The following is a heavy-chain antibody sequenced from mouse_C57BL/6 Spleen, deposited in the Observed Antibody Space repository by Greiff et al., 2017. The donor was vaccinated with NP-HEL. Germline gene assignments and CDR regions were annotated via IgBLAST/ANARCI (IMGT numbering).Heavy chain of an antibody. D-gene: IGHD2-4*01. J-gene: IGHJ4*01. CDR2: IDPSDSYT. CDR3: ARSHYDYPYYAMDY. CDR1: GYTFTSYW. V-gene: IGHV1-69*01. Sequence: QVQLQQPGAELVMPGASVKLSCKASGYTFTSYWMHCVQQRPGQGLEWIGEIDPSDSYTNYNQKFKGKSTLTVDKSSSTAYMQLSSLTSEDSAVYYCARSHYDYPYYAMDYWGQGTSVTVSS.